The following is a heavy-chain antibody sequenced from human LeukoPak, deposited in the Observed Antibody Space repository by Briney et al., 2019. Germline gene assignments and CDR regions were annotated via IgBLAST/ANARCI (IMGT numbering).Heavy chain of an antibody. J-gene: IGHJ4*02. CDR1: GFTFISYS. CDR2: ISNSSPNI. D-gene: IGHD3-22*01. Sequence: GGSLRLSCAASGFTFISYSMDWVRQAPGKGLEWVSSISNSSPNIYYADSVKGRFTISRDTAKDSLFLQMNSLRAEDTAVYYCARALHDSSGYYFDYWGQGTLVTVSS. CDR3: ARALHDSSGYYFDY. V-gene: IGHV3-21*01.